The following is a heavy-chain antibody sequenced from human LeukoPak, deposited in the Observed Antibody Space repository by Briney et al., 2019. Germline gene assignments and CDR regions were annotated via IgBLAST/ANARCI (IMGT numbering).Heavy chain of an antibody. CDR3: ANSVGLERPGDAFDI. Sequence: GGSLRLSCAASGFTFSGYWMGWVRQAPGKGLEWVSAISGSGGSTYYADSVKGRFTISRDNSKNTLYLQMNSLRAEDTAVYYCANSVGLERPGDAFDIWGQGTMVTVSS. CDR1: GFTFSGYW. J-gene: IGHJ3*02. D-gene: IGHD1-1*01. V-gene: IGHV3-23*01. CDR2: ISGSGGST.